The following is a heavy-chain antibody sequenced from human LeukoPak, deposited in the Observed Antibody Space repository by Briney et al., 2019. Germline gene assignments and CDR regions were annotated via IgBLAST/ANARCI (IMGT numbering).Heavy chain of an antibody. CDR2: IWYDGTNK. Sequence: GRSLRLSCAASGFTFSSYGMHWVRQAPGKGLEWVAVIWYDGTNKYYADPVKGRFTISRDKSKNTLDLQMNSLRVEDTAVYYCARDPGPTLVRGVISYFDYWGQGTLVTVSS. V-gene: IGHV3-33*01. D-gene: IGHD3-10*01. CDR3: ARDPGPTLVRGVISYFDY. CDR1: GFTFSSYG. J-gene: IGHJ4*02.